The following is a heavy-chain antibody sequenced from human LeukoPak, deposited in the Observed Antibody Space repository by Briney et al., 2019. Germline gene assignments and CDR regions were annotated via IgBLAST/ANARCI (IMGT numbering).Heavy chain of an antibody. CDR1: GDTFTVYY. CDR2: INPNSGGT. V-gene: IGHV1-2*06. D-gene: IGHD2-15*01. Sequence: ASVKVSCKASGDTFTVYYMHWVRQAPGQGLEWMGRINPNSGGTNYAQKFQGRVTMTRDTSISTAYMQLSRLRSDHTAVYYCARERGIFRSRYNWFDPWGQGTLVTVSS. J-gene: IGHJ5*02. CDR3: ARERGIFRSRYNWFDP.